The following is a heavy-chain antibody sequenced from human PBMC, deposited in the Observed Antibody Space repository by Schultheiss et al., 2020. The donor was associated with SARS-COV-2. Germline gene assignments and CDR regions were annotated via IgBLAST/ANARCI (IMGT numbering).Heavy chain of an antibody. J-gene: IGHJ2*01. CDR3: ARGLSGYDYGGNSAWYFDL. V-gene: IGHV1-2*06. Sequence: ASVKVSCKASGYTFTGYSVHWVRQAPGQGLEWMGRINPNSGGTNYAQKFQGRVTMTRDTSISTAYMELSRLRSDDTAVYYCARGLSGYDYGGNSAWYFDLWGRGTLVTVSS. CDR2: INPNSGGT. CDR1: GYTFTGYS. D-gene: IGHD4-23*01.